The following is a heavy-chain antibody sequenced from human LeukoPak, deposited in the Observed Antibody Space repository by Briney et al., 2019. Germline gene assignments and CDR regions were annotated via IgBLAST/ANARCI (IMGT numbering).Heavy chain of an antibody. CDR3: ARTSLTGILHDFDH. CDR1: GYSIINNNY. D-gene: IGHD3-9*01. J-gene: IGHJ4*02. V-gene: IGHV4-38-2*01. Sequence: SETLSLTCAVSGYSIINNNYWGWIRQPPGKGLEWIGHIYHGGGTYYNPSLKSRVTISVDTSKNQFSVKLNSVTAADTAVYYCARTSLTGILHDFDHWGQGTLVTVSS. CDR2: IYHGGGT.